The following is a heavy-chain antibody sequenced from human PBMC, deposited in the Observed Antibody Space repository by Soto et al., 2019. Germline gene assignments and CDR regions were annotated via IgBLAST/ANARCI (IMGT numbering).Heavy chain of an antibody. D-gene: IGHD2-21*01. CDR1: GGSSSGYY. J-gene: IGHJ4*02. CDR3: ARRWGGTFDY. Sequence: SSETQRVPCTVAGGSSSGYYGSWIRQPPGKGLEWIGYIYYSGSTNYNPSLKSRVTISVDTSKNQFSLKLSSVTAADTAVYYCARRWGGTFDYWGQGTLVTVSS. V-gene: IGHV4-59*01. CDR2: IYYSGST.